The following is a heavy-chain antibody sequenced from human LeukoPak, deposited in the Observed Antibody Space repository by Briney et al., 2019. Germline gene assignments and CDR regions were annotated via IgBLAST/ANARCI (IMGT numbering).Heavy chain of an antibody. CDR1: GFTFSSYE. CDR2: ISSSGSTI. CDR3: ARDRGSYDLGSGYSGYDRFDY. J-gene: IGHJ4*02. Sequence: QAGGSLRLSCAASGFTFSSYEMNWVRPAPGKGLEWVSYISSSGSTIYYADSVKGRFTISRDNAKNSLYLQMNILRAEDTAVYYCARDRGSYDLGSGYSGYDRFDYWGQGTLVTVSS. V-gene: IGHV3-48*03. D-gene: IGHD5-12*01.